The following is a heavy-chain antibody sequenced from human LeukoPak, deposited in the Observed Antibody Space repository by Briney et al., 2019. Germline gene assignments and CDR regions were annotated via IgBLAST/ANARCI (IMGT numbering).Heavy chain of an antibody. V-gene: IGHV4-38-2*01. CDR3: ARGYSYGNGYFDY. CDR1: GYSISSGYY. Sequence: ALETLSLTCAVSGYSISSGYYWCWSRQPPGKGLEWIGSIYHSGSTYYNPSLKSRVTISVDTSKNQFSLKLSSVTAADTAVYYCARGYSYGNGYFDYWGQGTLVTVSS. D-gene: IGHD5-18*01. CDR2: IYHSGST. J-gene: IGHJ4*02.